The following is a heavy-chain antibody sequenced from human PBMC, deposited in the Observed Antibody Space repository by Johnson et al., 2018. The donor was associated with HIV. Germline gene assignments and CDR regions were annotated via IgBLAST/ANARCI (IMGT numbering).Heavy chain of an antibody. CDR3: ARDRGSMPAVAFDI. Sequence: QVLLVESGGGVVQPGRSLRLSCAASGFTFSSYAMHWVRQAPGKGLEWVAVISYAGSNNYYADSVKGRFTISRDNSKNPLYLQMNSLRAEDTAVYYCARDRGSMPAVAFDIWGQGTMVTVSS. V-gene: IGHV3-30-3*01. D-gene: IGHD2-2*01. J-gene: IGHJ3*02. CDR1: GFTFSSYA. CDR2: ISYAGSNN.